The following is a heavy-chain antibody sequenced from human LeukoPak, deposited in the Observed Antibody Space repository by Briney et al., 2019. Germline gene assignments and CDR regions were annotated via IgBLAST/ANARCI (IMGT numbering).Heavy chain of an antibody. Sequence: GGSLRLSCAASGFTFSSYGMHWVRQAPGKGLEWVAVISYDGSNKYYADSVKGRFTISRDNSKNTLYLQMNSLRAEDTAVYYCAKDLAPYDPNAFDIWGQGTMVTDSS. J-gene: IGHJ3*02. D-gene: IGHD3-22*01. CDR2: ISYDGSNK. V-gene: IGHV3-30*18. CDR3: AKDLAPYDPNAFDI. CDR1: GFTFSSYG.